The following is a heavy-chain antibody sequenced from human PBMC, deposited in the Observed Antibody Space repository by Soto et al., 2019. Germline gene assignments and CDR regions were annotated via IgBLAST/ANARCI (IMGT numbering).Heavy chain of an antibody. CDR3: ARRGTISSAHHFDH. J-gene: IGHJ4*02. CDR1: GFTFSGYN. V-gene: IGHV3-11*01. Sequence: QVQLVESGGGLVKPGGSLRLSCAASGFTFSGYNMSWIRQAPGKGLEWVSYITSSGSNTFDAESVKGRFTISRDNTMNLLYLQMNSLNADDTAVYYCARRGTISSAHHFDHWGQGTLVTVSS. CDR2: ITSSGSNT. D-gene: IGHD6-6*01.